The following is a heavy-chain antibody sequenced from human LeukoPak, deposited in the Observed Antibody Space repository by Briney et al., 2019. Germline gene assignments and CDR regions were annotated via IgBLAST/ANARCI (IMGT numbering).Heavy chain of an antibody. Sequence: GGSLRLSCAVSGITLSNYGMSWVRQAPGKGLEWVAGISDSGGATNYADSVKGRFTISRDNRKNSLYLQMNSLRAEDTAVYFCAKRGVVIRVILVGFHKQAYYFDSWGQGALVTVSS. CDR3: AKRGVVIRVILVGFHKQAYYFDS. CDR2: ISDSGGAT. CDR1: GITLSNYG. J-gene: IGHJ4*02. V-gene: IGHV3-23*01. D-gene: IGHD3-22*01.